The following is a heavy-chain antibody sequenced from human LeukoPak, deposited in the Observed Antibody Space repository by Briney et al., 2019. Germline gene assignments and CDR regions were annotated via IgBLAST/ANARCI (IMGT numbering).Heavy chain of an antibody. CDR2: IYYSGST. CDR3: ARLRQQRVLGMDV. CDR1: GGSISSYY. J-gene: IGHJ6*02. Sequence: PSETLSLTCTVSGGSISSYYWSWIRQPPGKGLEWIGYIYYSGSTNYNPSLKSRVTISVDTSKNQFSLKLSSVTAADTAVYYCARLRQQRVLGMDVWGQGTTVTVSS. V-gene: IGHV4-59*08. D-gene: IGHD3-16*01.